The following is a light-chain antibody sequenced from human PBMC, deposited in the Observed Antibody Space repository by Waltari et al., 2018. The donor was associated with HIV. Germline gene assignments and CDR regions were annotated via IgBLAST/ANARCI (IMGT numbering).Light chain of an antibody. CDR3: CSYAGSHTPWV. Sequence: QSALTQPRSVTGSPGQSVTISCTGTSSDVGGYNYVSWYQQHPGKAPKLIIYDVSKRPAGGPDRFSGSKSGNTASLTISGLQAEDEVHYYCCSYAGSHTPWVFGGGTKVTVL. V-gene: IGLV2-11*01. CDR2: DVS. J-gene: IGLJ3*02. CDR1: SSDVGGYNY.